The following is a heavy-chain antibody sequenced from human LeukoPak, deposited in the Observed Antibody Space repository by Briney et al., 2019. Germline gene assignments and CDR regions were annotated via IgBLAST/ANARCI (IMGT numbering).Heavy chain of an antibody. V-gene: IGHV4-4*07. D-gene: IGHD5-12*01. J-gene: IGHJ3*02. CDR3: ARDRTGYIGYEGDPFDI. CDR1: GGSFSSHY. CDR2: IRTSGNT. Sequence: SETLSLTCIVSGGSFSSHYWSWIRQSAGKGPEWIGRIRTSGNTNYNPSLRSRVTMSVDTSKNQFSLKLTSVTAADTAVYYCARDRTGYIGYEGDPFDIWGQGTVVTVSS.